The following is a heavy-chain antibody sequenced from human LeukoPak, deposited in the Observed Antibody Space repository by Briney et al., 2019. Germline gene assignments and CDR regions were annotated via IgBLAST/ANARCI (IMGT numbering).Heavy chain of an antibody. CDR1: GFDFSSYA. Sequence: GGSLRLSCAASGFDFSSYAMHWVRQAPGKGLEWMAVIIYDGSNKNYADSVKGRFTISRDNSRNTLYMKMNSLRAEDTAIYYCARDGQQSSPYAYDYWGQGTLVTVCS. CDR3: ARDGQQSSPYAYDY. J-gene: IGHJ4*02. D-gene: IGHD2-2*01. V-gene: IGHV3-30*04. CDR2: IIYDGSNK.